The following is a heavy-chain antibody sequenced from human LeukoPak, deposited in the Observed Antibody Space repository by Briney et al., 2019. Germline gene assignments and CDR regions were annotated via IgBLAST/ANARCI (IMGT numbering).Heavy chain of an antibody. J-gene: IGHJ2*01. V-gene: IGHV3-7*01. Sequence: GGSLRLSCVVSGFTFSNYWMSWVRQAPGKGLEWVANIKEDGSEKYYVDSVKGRFTISRDNAKNSLNLQMNSLRAEDTAVYYCARGPPDYYGSGPLTLNWYFDLWGRGTLVTVSS. CDR3: ARGPPDYYGSGPLTLNWYFDL. D-gene: IGHD3-10*01. CDR2: IKEDGSEK. CDR1: GFTFSNYW.